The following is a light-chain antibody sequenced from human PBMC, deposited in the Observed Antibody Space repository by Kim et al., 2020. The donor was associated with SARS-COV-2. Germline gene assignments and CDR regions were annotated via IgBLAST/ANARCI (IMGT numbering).Light chain of an antibody. V-gene: IGKV3-20*01. CDR1: QSVDNKS. CDR3: QQYGSSPLMA. J-gene: IGKJ5*01. CDR2: GTS. Sequence: PGERATVSCRASQSVDNKSLAWYQHKVGQAPRLVLFGTSNRAPGIPDRFSGSGSETDFTLIINRLEPEDFAVYYCQQYGSSPLMAFGQGTRLEIK.